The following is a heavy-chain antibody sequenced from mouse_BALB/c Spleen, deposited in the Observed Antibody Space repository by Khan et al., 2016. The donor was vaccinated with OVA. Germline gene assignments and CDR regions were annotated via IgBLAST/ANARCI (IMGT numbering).Heavy chain of an antibody. CDR1: GYNIKDIY. CDR3: RISTINA. J-gene: IGHJ2*01. V-gene: IGHV14-3*02. CDR2: TDPANGNT. Sequence: VQLKQSGAELVKPAASLKLSCTASGYNIKDIYIHWVKQRPEKGLERIRRTDPANGNTKYEPKFQGKATITADTSSNTAYLQLSSLTSEDTAVYYSRISTINAWGQGTTLTVSS.